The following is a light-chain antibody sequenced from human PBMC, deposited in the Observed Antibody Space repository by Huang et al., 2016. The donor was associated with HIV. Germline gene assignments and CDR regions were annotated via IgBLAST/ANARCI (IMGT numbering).Light chain of an antibody. CDR1: QDISNY. Sequence: DIQMTQFPSSLSASVGDRVTITCQASQDISNYLNWYQQKPGKAPKLLIYDASNLETGVPSRFSGSGSGTDFTCTISSLQPEDIATYYCQQYDNLLFTFGPGTKVDIK. V-gene: IGKV1-33*01. CDR2: DAS. CDR3: QQYDNLLFT. J-gene: IGKJ3*01.